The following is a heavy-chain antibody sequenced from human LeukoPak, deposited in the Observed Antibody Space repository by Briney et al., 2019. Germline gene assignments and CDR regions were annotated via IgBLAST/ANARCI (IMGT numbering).Heavy chain of an antibody. CDR1: GGTFSSYA. D-gene: IGHD6-13*01. V-gene: IGHV1-69*04. Sequence: SVKVSCNASGGTFSSYAISWVRQAPGQGLEWMGRIIPILGIANYAQKFQGRVTITADKSTSTAYMELSSLRSEDTAVYYCARVRELQQQGPYYFDYWGQGTLVTVSS. CDR3: ARVRELQQQGPYYFDY. CDR2: IIPILGIA. J-gene: IGHJ4*02.